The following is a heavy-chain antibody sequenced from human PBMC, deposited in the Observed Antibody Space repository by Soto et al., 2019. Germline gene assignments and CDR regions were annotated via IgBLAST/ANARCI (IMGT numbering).Heavy chain of an antibody. Sequence: PSETLSLTCTVSGGSVSSRSYFWGWIRQPPGKGLEWIGTIYYNGSTYYNPSLKSRVTLSVDTSKNQFSLKLTSVTASDTALYYCARRGGRSFDSWGQGTLVTVSS. CDR3: ARRGGRSFDS. CDR1: GGSVSSRSYF. CDR2: IYYNGST. D-gene: IGHD2-15*01. V-gene: IGHV4-39*01. J-gene: IGHJ4*02.